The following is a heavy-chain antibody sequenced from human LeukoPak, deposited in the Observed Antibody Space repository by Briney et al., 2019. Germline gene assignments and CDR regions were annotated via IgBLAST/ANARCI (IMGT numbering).Heavy chain of an antibody. V-gene: IGHV3-30*04. CDR3: VVYMVRGVLLADY. CDR1: GFPFSSYA. D-gene: IGHD3-10*01. J-gene: IGHJ4*02. CDR2: ISYDGSNK. Sequence: GGSLRLSCAASGFPFSSYAMHGVRQAPGKGLEGVAVISYDGSNKYYADSVKGRFTISRDNSKNTLYLQMNSLRAEDTAVYYCVVYMVRGVLLADYWGQGTLVTVSS.